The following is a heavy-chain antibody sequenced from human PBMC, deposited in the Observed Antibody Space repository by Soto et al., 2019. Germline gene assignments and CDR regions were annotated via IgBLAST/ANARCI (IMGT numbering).Heavy chain of an antibody. CDR2: INPRSGGT. D-gene: IGHD4-4*01. Sequence: QAQLVQSGTEVKKPGASVKVSCKASGYPFTGPYIYWVRQAPGQGLEWMGWINPRSGGTEFAEKFQGRGTVTRDTSIRTVFLELNSLTSDDTGVYFCARDFRTYSHGVDVWGQGTAVIVSS. J-gene: IGHJ6*02. CDR1: GYPFTGPY. V-gene: IGHV1-2*02. CDR3: ARDFRTYSHGVDV.